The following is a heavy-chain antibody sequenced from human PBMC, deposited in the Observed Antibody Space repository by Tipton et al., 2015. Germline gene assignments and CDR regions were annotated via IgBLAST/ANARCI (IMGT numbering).Heavy chain of an antibody. J-gene: IGHJ6*01. Sequence: TLSLTCSVSSDSISKYYWSWIRQPPGKELEWIGYIQYTETSHYNPSLKSRVTISVDTSKNEFSLKLRSVTAADTAVYYCARDLGPRFGRWGQGTPVPVSS. CDR1: SDSISKYY. V-gene: IGHV4-59*01. D-gene: IGHD3-16*01. CDR2: IQYTETS. CDR3: ARDLGPRFGR.